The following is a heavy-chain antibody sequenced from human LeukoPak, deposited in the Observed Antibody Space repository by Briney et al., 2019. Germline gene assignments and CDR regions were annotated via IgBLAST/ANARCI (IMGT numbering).Heavy chain of an antibody. D-gene: IGHD3-22*01. Sequence: SETLSLTCTVSGGSITSSSYYWGWIRQPPGKGLEWIGTIYYSGSTYYNPSLKSRVTISGDTSKNQFSLKLSSVTAADTAVYYCASGSYYYDSSGSYPSWGQGTLVTVSS. V-gene: IGHV4-39*07. CDR3: ASGSYYYDSSGSYPS. CDR2: IYYSGST. J-gene: IGHJ4*02. CDR1: GGSITSSSYY.